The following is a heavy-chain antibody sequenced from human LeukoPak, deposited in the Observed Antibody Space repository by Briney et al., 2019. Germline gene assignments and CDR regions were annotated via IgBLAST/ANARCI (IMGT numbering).Heavy chain of an antibody. J-gene: IGHJ4*02. V-gene: IGHV4-59*01. CDR2: LSYSGTT. CDR1: GGSMNNDY. Sequence: PSETLSLTCTVSGGSMNNDYWSWVRQPPGKGLEWIGYLSYSGTTKYNPSFKSRVTISVDTSENLFSLKLTSVTAADTAVYYCARDPFDWGQGTLVIVSS. CDR3: ARDPFD.